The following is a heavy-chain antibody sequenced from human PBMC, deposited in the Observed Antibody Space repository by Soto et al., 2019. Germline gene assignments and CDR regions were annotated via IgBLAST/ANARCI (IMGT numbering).Heavy chain of an antibody. Sequence: SETLSLTCTVSGGSISSSSYYWGWIRQPPGKGLEWIGSIYYSGSTYYNPSLKSRVTISVDTSKNQFSLKLSPVTAADTAVYYCARLERLGELYFDYWGQGTLVTVSS. CDR1: GGSISSSSYY. V-gene: IGHV4-39*01. J-gene: IGHJ4*02. D-gene: IGHD4-17*01. CDR2: IYYSGST. CDR3: ARLERLGELYFDY.